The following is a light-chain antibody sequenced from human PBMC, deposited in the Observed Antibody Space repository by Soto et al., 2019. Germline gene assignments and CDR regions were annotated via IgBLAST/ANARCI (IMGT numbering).Light chain of an antibody. CDR1: QNIDMY. V-gene: IGKV1-6*01. CDR2: AAS. CDR3: LQDYNYPRT. Sequence: IHMTQSPSSLSASVGDTVPITCRASQNIDMYLGWYQQKPGKAPKLLIYAASSLQSGVPSRFSGSGSGTDFTLTISSLQPEDFATYCCLQDYNYPRTFGQGTKVDIK. J-gene: IGKJ1*01.